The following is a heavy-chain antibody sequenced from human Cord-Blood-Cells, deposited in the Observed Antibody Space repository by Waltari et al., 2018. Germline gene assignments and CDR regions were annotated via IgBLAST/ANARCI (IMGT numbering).Heavy chain of an antibody. V-gene: IGHV1-3*01. J-gene: IGHJ4*02. Sequence: QVQLVQSGAEVKKPGASVKVSCKASGYTFTSYAMHWVRQAPGQRLEWMVWINAGNGNTKYSQKFQGRVTITRDTSASTAYMELSSLRSEDTAVYYCARFDYGSGSSPFDYWGQGTLVTVSS. CDR1: GYTFTSYA. CDR3: ARFDYGSGSSPFDY. D-gene: IGHD3-10*01. CDR2: INAGNGNT.